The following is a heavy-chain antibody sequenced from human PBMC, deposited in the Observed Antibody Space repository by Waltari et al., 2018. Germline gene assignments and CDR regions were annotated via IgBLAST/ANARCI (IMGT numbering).Heavy chain of an antibody. CDR1: GFTFTSYA. J-gene: IGHJ6*02. V-gene: IGHV3-23*04. CDR2: ISGSGGST. D-gene: IGHD1-26*01. CDR3: ARDQYGESFYYAMNV. Sequence: EVQLVESGGGLVQPGGSLSLSCAASGFTFTSYAMSWVRQAPGKGLEWVSAISGSGGSTYYADSVKGRFTISRDNSKNTLYLQMNSLRAEDTAVYYCARDQYGESFYYAMNVWGQGTAVTVSS.